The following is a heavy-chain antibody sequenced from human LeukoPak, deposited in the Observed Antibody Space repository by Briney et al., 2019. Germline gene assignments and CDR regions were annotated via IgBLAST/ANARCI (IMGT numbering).Heavy chain of an antibody. CDR2: IYYSGST. Sequence: SQTLTLTCTVSGGSTSSGDYYWSWIRQPPGKGLEWIGYIYYSGSTYYNPSLKSRVTISVDTSKNQFSLKLSSVTAADTAVYYCAREKVRGREVDYYYGMDVWGQGTTVTVSS. CDR1: GGSTSSGDYY. V-gene: IGHV4-30-4*01. CDR3: AREKVRGREVDYYYGMDV. D-gene: IGHD3-10*01. J-gene: IGHJ6*02.